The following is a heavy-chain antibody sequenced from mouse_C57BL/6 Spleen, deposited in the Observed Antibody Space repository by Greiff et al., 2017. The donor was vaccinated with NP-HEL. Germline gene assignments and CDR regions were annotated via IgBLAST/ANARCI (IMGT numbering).Heavy chain of an antibody. D-gene: IGHD1-1*01. CDR2: IWTGGGT. J-gene: IGHJ3*01. V-gene: IGHV2-9-1*01. CDR3: ARNSPGSRRALFAY. CDR1: GFSLTSYA. Sequence: VQVVESGPGLVAPSQSLSITCTVSGFSLTSYAISWVRQPPGKGLEWLGVIWTGGGTNYNSALKSRLSLSKDNSKSQVFLKMNSLQTDDTARYYFARNSPGSRRALFAYWGQGTLVTVSA.